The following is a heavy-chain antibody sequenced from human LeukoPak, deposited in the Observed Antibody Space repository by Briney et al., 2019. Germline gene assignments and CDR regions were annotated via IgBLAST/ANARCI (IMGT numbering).Heavy chain of an antibody. J-gene: IGHJ3*02. V-gene: IGHV1-2*06. CDR1: GYTFTGYC. CDR3: AREKWFGESHDAFDI. CDR2: INPNSGGT. D-gene: IGHD3-10*01. Sequence: GASVKVSCKASGYTFTGYCMHWVRQAPGQGLEWMGRINPNSGGTNYAQKFQGRVTMTRDTSISTAYMELSRLRSDDTAVYYCAREKWFGESHDAFDIWGQGTMVTVSS.